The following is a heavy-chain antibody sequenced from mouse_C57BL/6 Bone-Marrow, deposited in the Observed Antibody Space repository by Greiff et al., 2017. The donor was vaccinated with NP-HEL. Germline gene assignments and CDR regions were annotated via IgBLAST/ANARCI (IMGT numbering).Heavy chain of an antibody. CDR3: ARRTTVVATDYFDY. J-gene: IGHJ2*01. V-gene: IGHV5-6*01. D-gene: IGHD1-1*01. Sequence: EVQRVESGGDLVKPGGSLKLSCAASGFTFSSYGMSWVRQTPDKRLEWVATISSGGSYTYYPDSVKGRFTISRANAKNTLYLQMSSLKSEDTAMYYCARRTTVVATDYFDYWGQGTTLTVSS. CDR2: ISSGGSYT. CDR1: GFTFSSYG.